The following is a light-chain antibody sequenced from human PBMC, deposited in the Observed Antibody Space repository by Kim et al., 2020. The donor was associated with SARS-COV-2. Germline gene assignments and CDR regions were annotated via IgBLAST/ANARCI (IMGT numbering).Light chain of an antibody. J-gene: IGLJ2*01. CDR2: DVS. CDR1: RRDVIGYKH. CDR3: SSYTSTSTLKI. V-gene: IGLV2-14*04. Sequence: SNTLPFHWTRRDVIGYKHVSLDQQQPGKAPKLIIYDVSSRPLGVSNRFSGSKSANTASLTISGLQPEDEADYYCSSYTSTSTLKIFGGGTQLTVL.